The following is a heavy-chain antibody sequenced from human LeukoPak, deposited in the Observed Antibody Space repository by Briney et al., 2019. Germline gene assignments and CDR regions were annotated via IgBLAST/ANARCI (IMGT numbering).Heavy chain of an antibody. CDR3: AKDLARGWGATDFWSGFSN. V-gene: IGHV3-30*02. Sequence: GGSLRLSCAPSGFTFSTYGMHWVRQAPGRGLEWVAFIRYDGSNNYYADSVKGRFTVSRDNSKNTLYLQMNSLRGDDTAVYYCAKDLARGWGATDFWSGFSNWGQGTLVTVSS. CDR2: IRYDGSNN. D-gene: IGHD3-3*01. CDR1: GFTFSTYG. J-gene: IGHJ4*02.